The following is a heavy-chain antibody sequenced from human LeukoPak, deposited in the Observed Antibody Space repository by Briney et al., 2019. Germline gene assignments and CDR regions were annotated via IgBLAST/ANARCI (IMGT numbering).Heavy chain of an antibody. V-gene: IGHV4-34*01. Sequence: SETLSLTCTVSGGSISSYYWSWIRQPPGKGLEWIGEINHSGSTNYNPSLKSRVTISVDTSKNQFSLKLSSVTAADTAVYYCARGRAAFVVVPAATLRPFDYWGQGTLVTVSS. CDR2: INHSGST. D-gene: IGHD2-2*01. CDR3: ARGRAAFVVVPAATLRPFDY. CDR1: GGSISSYY. J-gene: IGHJ4*02.